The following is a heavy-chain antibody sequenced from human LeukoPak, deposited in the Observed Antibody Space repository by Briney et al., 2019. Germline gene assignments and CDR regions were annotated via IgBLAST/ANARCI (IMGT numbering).Heavy chain of an antibody. CDR1: GGSISSGGYS. J-gene: IGHJ4*02. CDR3: ARKSIVAAGRKPYDY. V-gene: IGHV4-30-2*01. D-gene: IGHD6-13*01. Sequence: SETLSLTCAVSGGSISSGGYSWSWIRQPPGKGLEWIGYIYHSGSTYYNPSLKSRVAISVDTSKNQFSLKLSSVTAADTAVYYCARKSIVAAGRKPYDYWDQGTLVTVSP. CDR2: IYHSGST.